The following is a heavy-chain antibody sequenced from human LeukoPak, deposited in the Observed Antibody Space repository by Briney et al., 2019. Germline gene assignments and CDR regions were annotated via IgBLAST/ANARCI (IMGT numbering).Heavy chain of an antibody. CDR2: ISGSGGRT. CDR3: VKGAGAVTDSLDY. CDR1: GFTFSSYA. V-gene: IGHV3-23*01. D-gene: IGHD6-19*01. Sequence: GGSLRLSCAASGFTFSSYAMSWVRQAPGKGLEWVSAISGSGGRTYYADSVKGRFTISRDNSNNTLYLQMNSLRGDDTAVYYCVKGAGAVTDSLDYWGRGTLVTVSS. J-gene: IGHJ4*02.